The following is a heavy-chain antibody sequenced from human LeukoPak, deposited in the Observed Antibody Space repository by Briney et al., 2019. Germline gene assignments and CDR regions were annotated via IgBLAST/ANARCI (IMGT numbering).Heavy chain of an antibody. CDR2: ISYDGSNK. CDR3: ARENVPYYYDSSGYSPFDY. V-gene: IGHV3-30*04. CDR1: GFTFSSYA. J-gene: IGHJ4*02. D-gene: IGHD3-22*01. Sequence: PGGSLRLSCAASGFTFSSYAMHWVRQAPGKGLEWVAVISYDGSNKYYADSVKGRFTISRDNSKNTLYLQMNSLRAEDTAVYYCARENVPYYYDSSGYSPFDYWGQGTLVTVSS.